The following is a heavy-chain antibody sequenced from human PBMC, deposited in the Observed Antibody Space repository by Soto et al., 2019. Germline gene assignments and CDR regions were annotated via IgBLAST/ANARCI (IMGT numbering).Heavy chain of an antibody. CDR2: ISGYNGDT. CDR1: GYTFSRYG. Sequence: ASVKVSCKASGYTFSRYGISWVRQAPGQGLEWMGWISGYNGDTNYAQKFQRRVTMTIDTSTTTAYMELRGLTSDDTAIYYCAKNGQPPYYYYGLDVWG. V-gene: IGHV1-18*01. J-gene: IGHJ6*02. D-gene: IGHD2-8*01. CDR3: AKNGQPPYYYYGLDV.